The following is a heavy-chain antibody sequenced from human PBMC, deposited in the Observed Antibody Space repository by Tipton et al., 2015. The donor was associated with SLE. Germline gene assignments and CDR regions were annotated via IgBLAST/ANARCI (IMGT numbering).Heavy chain of an antibody. V-gene: IGHV3-30*04. Sequence: LSLTCNVSGGSISGYSWSWIRQPPGKGLEWVAVISYDGSNKYYADSVKGRFTISRDNSKNTLYLQMNSLRAEDTAVYYCAASLLLNFDYWGQGTLVTVSS. CDR3: AASLLLNFDY. CDR1: GGSISGYS. D-gene: IGHD2-8*01. J-gene: IGHJ4*02. CDR2: ISYDGSNK.